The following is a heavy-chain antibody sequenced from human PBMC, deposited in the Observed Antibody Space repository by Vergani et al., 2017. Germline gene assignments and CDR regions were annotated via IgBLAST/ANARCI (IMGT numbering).Heavy chain of an antibody. J-gene: IGHJ6*02. CDR3: ARGEGVVVPAAMVVSPGYYGMDV. V-gene: IGHV1-2*02. D-gene: IGHD2-2*01. Sequence: QVQLVQSGAEVKKPGASVKVSCKASGYTFTGYYMHWVRQAPGQGLEWMGWINPNSGGTNYAQKFQGRVSRTRDTSISTAYMELSRLRSDDTAVYYCARGEGVVVPAAMVVSPGYYGMDVWGQGTTVTVSS. CDR2: INPNSGGT. CDR1: GYTFTGYY.